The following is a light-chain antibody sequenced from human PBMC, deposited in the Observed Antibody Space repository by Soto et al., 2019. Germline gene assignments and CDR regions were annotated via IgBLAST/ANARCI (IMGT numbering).Light chain of an antibody. CDR3: CSYAGSSTYV. CDR1: SSDVGSYNL. J-gene: IGLJ1*01. Sequence: QSALTQPASVSGSLGQSITISCTGTSSDVGSYNLVSWYQQYPDKAPKLLIYEGSKRPSGVSNRFSGPKSGNTASLTISGLQAEDEADYYCCSYAGSSTYVFGIGTKVTVL. CDR2: EGS. V-gene: IGLV2-23*01.